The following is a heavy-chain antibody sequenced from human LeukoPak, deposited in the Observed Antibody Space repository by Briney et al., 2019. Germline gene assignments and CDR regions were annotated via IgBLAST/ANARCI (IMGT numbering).Heavy chain of an antibody. V-gene: IGHV3-73*01. Sequence: PGGSLRLSCAASGFTFSGSAMHWVRQASGKGLEWVGRIRSKANSYATAYAASVKGRFTISRDDSKNTAYLQMNSLRAEDTAVYYCARDLGWSTVTIPFYDYWGQGTLVTVSS. CDR1: GFTFSGSA. CDR2: IRSKANSYAT. CDR3: ARDLGWSTVTIPFYDY. J-gene: IGHJ4*02. D-gene: IGHD4-17*01.